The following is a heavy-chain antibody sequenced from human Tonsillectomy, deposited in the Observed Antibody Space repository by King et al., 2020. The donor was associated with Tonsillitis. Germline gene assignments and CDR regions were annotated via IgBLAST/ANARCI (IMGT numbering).Heavy chain of an antibody. Sequence: VQLVESGGAVVQPVRSLRLSCAASGFTFSSYGMHWVRQAPGKGLEWVAFIWYDGGNKYYADSVKGRFTISRDNSKNTLYLQMNSLRAEDMAVYYCARDPDTSGYIHWGQGTLVTVSS. V-gene: IGHV3-33*08. CDR1: GFTFSSYG. CDR3: ARDPDTSGYIH. J-gene: IGHJ4*02. CDR2: IWYDGGNK. D-gene: IGHD3-22*01.